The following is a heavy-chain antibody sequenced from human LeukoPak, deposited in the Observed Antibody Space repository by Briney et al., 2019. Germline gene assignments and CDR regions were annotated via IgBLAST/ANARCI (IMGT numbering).Heavy chain of an antibody. CDR1: GFSFSSYW. J-gene: IGHJ6*03. D-gene: IGHD3-3*01. CDR2: IKQDESER. Sequence: PGGSLRLSCEGSGFSFSSYWMTWVRQSPGKGPEWVANIKQDESERYTVDSVKGRFTISRDNSKNTLYLQMNSLRAEDTAVYYCVPRKEWSCYMDVWGKGTTVTVSS. V-gene: IGHV3-7*03. CDR3: VPRKEWSCYMDV.